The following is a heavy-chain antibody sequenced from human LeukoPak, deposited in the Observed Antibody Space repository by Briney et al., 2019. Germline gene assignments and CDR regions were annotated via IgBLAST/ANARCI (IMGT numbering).Heavy chain of an antibody. CDR1: GFTFSSYS. Sequence: GGSLRLSCAASGFTFSSYSMNWVRQAPGKGLEWVSSISSSSSYIYYADSVKGRFTIPRDNAKNSLYLQMNSLRAEDTAVYYCASYLRGYMDVWGKGTTVTVSS. D-gene: IGHD3-10*01. V-gene: IGHV3-21*01. CDR2: ISSSSSYI. J-gene: IGHJ6*03. CDR3: ASYLRGYMDV.